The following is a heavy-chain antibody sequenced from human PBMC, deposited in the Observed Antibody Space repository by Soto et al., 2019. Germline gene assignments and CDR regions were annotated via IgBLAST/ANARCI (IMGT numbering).Heavy chain of an antibody. D-gene: IGHD3-10*01. CDR1: GYTFTDFY. Sequence: ASVKVSGKASGYTFTDFYMDCVRQAPGQGLEWMGWINPNNGDTKYAQKFQGRVTMTRDTSISTAYMELSRLRSDDTAVYYCARVRVNGLDVWGQGTTVTVSS. V-gene: IGHV1-2*02. CDR2: INPNNGDT. J-gene: IGHJ6*02. CDR3: ARVRVNGLDV.